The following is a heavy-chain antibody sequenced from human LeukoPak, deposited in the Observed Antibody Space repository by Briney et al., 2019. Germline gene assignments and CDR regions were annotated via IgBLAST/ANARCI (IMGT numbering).Heavy chain of an antibody. CDR1: GFTFSSCA. D-gene: IGHD5-12*01. CDR2: ISSNGGST. Sequence: PGGSLRLSCAASGFTFSSCAMHWVRQAPGKGLEYVSAISSNGGSTYYANSVKGRFTISRDNSKNTLYLQMGSLRAEDMAVYYCARDRGYSGYDPLFDYWGQGTLVTVSS. V-gene: IGHV3-64*01. J-gene: IGHJ4*02. CDR3: ARDRGYSGYDPLFDY.